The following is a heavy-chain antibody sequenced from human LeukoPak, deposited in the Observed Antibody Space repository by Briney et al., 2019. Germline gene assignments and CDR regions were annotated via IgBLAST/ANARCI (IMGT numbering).Heavy chain of an antibody. CDR3: ARDQGWIYY. CDR1: GFTFSSYS. CDR2: ISSSSSYI. Sequence: TGGSLRLSGAASGFTFSSYSMNWLRKAPGKGLEWVSSISSSSSYIYYADSVKGRFTISRDNAKNSLYLQMNSLRAEDTAVYYCARDQGWIYYWGQGTLVTVSS. J-gene: IGHJ4*02. D-gene: IGHD5-12*01. V-gene: IGHV3-21*01.